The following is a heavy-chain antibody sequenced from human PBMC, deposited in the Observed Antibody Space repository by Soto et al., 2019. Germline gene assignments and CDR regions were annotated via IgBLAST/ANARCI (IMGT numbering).Heavy chain of an antibody. V-gene: IGHV1-69*13. J-gene: IGHJ6*02. D-gene: IGHD3-3*01. CDR3: ARDLGPPEAIGRSGYYYYGMDV. CDR2: IIPIFGTA. CDR1: GGTFSSYA. Sequence: SVKVSCKASGGTFSSYAISWVRQAPGQGLEWMGGIIPIFGTANYAQKFQGRVTITADESTSTAYMELSGLRSEDTAVYYCARDLGPPEAIGRSGYYYYGMDVWGQGTTVTVSS.